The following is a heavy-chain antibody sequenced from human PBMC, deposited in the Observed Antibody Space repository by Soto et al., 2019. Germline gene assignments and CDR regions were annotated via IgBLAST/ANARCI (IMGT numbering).Heavy chain of an antibody. Sequence: EVQLVESGGGLVQPGGSLRLSCAASGFTFSRFWMHWVRQAPGKWLLWVSRIDSDGSSTNYADSVKGRFTVSRDNAKNTLYLQMNSLRAEDTAVYYCARVGGYNWFDTWGQGTLVTVSS. CDR1: GFTFSRFW. CDR2: IDSDGSST. J-gene: IGHJ5*02. CDR3: ARVGGYNWFDT. V-gene: IGHV3-74*01.